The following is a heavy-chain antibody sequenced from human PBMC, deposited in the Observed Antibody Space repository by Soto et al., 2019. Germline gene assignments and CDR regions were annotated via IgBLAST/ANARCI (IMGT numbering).Heavy chain of an antibody. V-gene: IGHV1-46*01. CDR3: ARDLFAPVGTSYYYGMDV. Sequence: ASVKVSCKASGYTFTSYYMHWVRQAPGQGLEWMGIINPSGGSTSYAQKFQGSVTMTRDTSTSTVYMELSSLRSEDTAVYYCARDLFAPVGTSYYYGMDVWGQGTTVTVSS. CDR1: GYTFTSYY. CDR2: INPSGGST. J-gene: IGHJ6*02. D-gene: IGHD7-27*01.